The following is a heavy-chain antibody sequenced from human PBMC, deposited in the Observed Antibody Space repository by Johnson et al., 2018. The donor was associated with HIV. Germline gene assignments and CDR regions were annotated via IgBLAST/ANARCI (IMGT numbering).Heavy chain of an antibody. J-gene: IGHJ3*02. CDR1: GFTFSSYA. V-gene: IGHV3-30*14. Sequence: MQLVESGGGVVQPGRSLRLSCAASGFTFSSYAMHWVRQAPGKGLEWVAVISYDGSNKYYADSMKGRFTISRDNSKNTLYLQMNSLRAEDTAVYYCARIDYSNYEEAFDIWGQGTMVTVSS. CDR3: ARIDYSNYEEAFDI. CDR2: ISYDGSNK. D-gene: IGHD4-11*01.